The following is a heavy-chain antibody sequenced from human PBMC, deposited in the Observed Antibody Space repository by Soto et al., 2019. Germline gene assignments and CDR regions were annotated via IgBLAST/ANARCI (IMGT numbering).Heavy chain of an antibody. V-gene: IGHV3-23*01. J-gene: IGHJ4*02. CDR3: ANLDYGDYELDY. CDR2: ISGSGGST. D-gene: IGHD4-17*01. CDR1: GFTFSSYA. Sequence: PGGSLRLSCAASGFTFSSYAMSWFRQAPGKGLEWVSAISGSGGSTYYADSVKGRFTISRDNSKNTLYLQMNSLRAEDTAVYYCANLDYGDYELDYWGQGTLVTVSS.